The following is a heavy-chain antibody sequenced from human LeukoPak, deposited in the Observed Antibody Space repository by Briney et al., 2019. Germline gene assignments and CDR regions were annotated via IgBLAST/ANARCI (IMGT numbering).Heavy chain of an antibody. J-gene: IGHJ4*02. D-gene: IGHD7-27*01. CDR2: INHSGST. CDR1: GGSFSGYY. V-gene: IGHV4-34*01. CDR3: ASGNWGSDY. Sequence: SETLSLTCAVYGGSFSGYYWSWIRQPPGKGLEWIGEINHSGSTNYNPSLKSRVTISVDTSKNQFSLKLSSVTAADTAAYYCASGNWGSDYWGQGTLVTVSS.